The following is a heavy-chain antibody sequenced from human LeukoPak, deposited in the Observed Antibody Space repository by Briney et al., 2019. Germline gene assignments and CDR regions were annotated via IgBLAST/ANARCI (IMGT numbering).Heavy chain of an antibody. CDR3: ARPYCNGGSCHDYFDY. V-gene: IGHV1-2*02. D-gene: IGHD2-15*01. CDR2: INPNSGGT. Sequence: ASVEVSCKASGYTFTDYYIHWVRQAPGQGLEWMGWINPNSGGTNYAQKFQGRVTMTRDTSISTAYMELSKLTSDDTAVYYCARPYCNGGSCHDYFDYWGQGTLVTVSS. CDR1: GYTFTDYY. J-gene: IGHJ4*02.